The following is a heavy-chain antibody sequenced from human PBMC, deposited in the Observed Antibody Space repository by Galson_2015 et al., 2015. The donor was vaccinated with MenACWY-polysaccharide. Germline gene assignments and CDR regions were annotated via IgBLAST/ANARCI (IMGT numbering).Heavy chain of an antibody. V-gene: IGHV1-8*01. D-gene: IGHD2-8*01. J-gene: IGHJ6*02. CDR2: MNPNSGTT. CDR3: ARSKAQHIEQMGYAIPGGSYDGMDV. Sequence: SVKVSCKASGYTFTSYDINWVRQAPGQGLEWMGWMNPNSGTTGYAQGIQGRVTMTRNTSISTAYMELGSLRSEDTAVYYCARSKAQHIEQMGYAIPGGSYDGMDVGGQLATVA. CDR1: GYTFTSYD.